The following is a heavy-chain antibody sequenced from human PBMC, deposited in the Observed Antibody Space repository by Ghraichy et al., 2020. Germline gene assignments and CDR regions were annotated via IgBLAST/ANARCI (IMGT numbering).Heavy chain of an antibody. V-gene: IGHV4-4*07. D-gene: IGHD1-26*01. Sequence: SETLSLTCTVSGGSVTSYYWSWVRQPAGKGLEWIGCISASGSTDYNPSLKRRVSLSLDTSANQFSLKLTSMTAADTGVYYCARQSHGTYIYFDNWGQGTLVTVSS. CDR3: ARQSHGTYIYFDN. CDR1: GGSVTSYY. J-gene: IGHJ4*02. CDR2: ISASGST.